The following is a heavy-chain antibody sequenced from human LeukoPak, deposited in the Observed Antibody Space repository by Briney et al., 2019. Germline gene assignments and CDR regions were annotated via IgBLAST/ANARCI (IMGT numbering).Heavy chain of an antibody. J-gene: IGHJ3*02. CDR1: GFTFSSYW. CDR2: IKQDGSDK. D-gene: IGHD1-26*01. V-gene: IGHV3-7*01. CDR3: AREHSGSFDAFDI. Sequence: GGSMRLSRAASGFTFSSYWMSWVRQAPGKGLEWVANIKQDGSDKYYVDSVKGRFTISRDNAKNSLYLQMNSLRAEDTAVYYCAREHSGSFDAFDIRGQGTMVTVSS.